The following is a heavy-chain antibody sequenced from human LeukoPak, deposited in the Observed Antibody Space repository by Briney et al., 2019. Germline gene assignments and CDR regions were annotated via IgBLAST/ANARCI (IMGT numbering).Heavy chain of an antibody. CDR3: VRYLGYCSSTSCPHDAFDI. J-gene: IGHJ3*02. D-gene: IGHD2-2*01. CDR1: GFTFSRSA. CDR2: ITSSGNTI. Sequence: PGGSLRLSCAASGFTFSRSAMSWVRQAPGKGLEWVSYITSSGNTIYYADSVKGRFTISRDNAKNSLYLQMNSLRAEDTAVYYCVRYLGYCSSTSCPHDAFDIWGQGTMVTVSS. V-gene: IGHV3-48*04.